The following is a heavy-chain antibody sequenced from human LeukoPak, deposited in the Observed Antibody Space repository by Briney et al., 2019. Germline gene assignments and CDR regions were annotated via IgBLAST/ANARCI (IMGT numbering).Heavy chain of an antibody. CDR1: GDSIRSTSYY. CDR3: ARRKSFYDSSGYFDH. J-gene: IGHJ4*02. D-gene: IGHD3-22*01. V-gene: IGHV4-39*01. Sequence: SETLSLTCTVSGDSIRSTSYYWGWIHQPPGKGLEWIGSIYYSGDTYYNPSLKSRVTIAVDTSKNQFSLKLNSVTAADTAVYYCARRKSFYDSSGYFDHWGRGTLVTVS. CDR2: IYYSGDT.